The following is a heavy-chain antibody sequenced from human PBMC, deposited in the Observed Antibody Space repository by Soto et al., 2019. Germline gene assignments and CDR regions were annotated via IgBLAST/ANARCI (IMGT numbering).Heavy chain of an antibody. CDR2: INPNSGGT. Sequence: ASVKVSCKASGYTFTGYYMHWVRQAPGQGLEWMGWINPNSGGTNYAQKFQGWVTMTRDTSISTAYMELSRLRSDDTAVYYCAWLYSSGWFYYFDYWGQGTLVTVSS. V-gene: IGHV1-2*04. CDR1: GYTFTGYY. CDR3: AWLYSSGWFYYFDY. D-gene: IGHD6-19*01. J-gene: IGHJ4*02.